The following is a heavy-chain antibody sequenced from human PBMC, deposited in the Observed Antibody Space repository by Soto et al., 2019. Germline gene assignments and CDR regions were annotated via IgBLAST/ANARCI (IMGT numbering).Heavy chain of an antibody. CDR2: IYHSGST. CDR1: GGSISSSNW. J-gene: IGHJ6*01. V-gene: IGHV4-4*02. Sequence: SETLSLTCAVSGGSISSSNWWSWVRQPPGKGLEWIGEIYHSGSTNYSPSLKSRVTISVDKSKNQFSLKLSSVTAADTAVYYCASFRNIAARPGGKYYSYGMDVWGQGTTVTVSS. D-gene: IGHD6-6*01. CDR3: ASFRNIAARPGGKYYSYGMDV.